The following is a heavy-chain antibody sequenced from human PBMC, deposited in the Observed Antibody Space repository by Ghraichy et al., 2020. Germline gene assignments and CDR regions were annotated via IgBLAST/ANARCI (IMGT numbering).Heavy chain of an antibody. CDR3: ASSGSSLGEYYFDT. CDR1: GGSISSSYHY. Sequence: ESLNISCTVSGGSISSSYHYWGWIRQPPGKGLEWIGSIYYSGSTYYNPSLKSRLAVSVDTSRNQFSLRLSFVIAADTAIYYCASSGSSLGEYYFDTWGQGALVTVSS. D-gene: IGHD1-26*01. J-gene: IGHJ4*02. V-gene: IGHV4-39*01. CDR2: IYYSGST.